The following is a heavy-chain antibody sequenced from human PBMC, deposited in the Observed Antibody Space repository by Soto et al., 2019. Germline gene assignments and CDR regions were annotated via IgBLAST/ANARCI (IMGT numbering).Heavy chain of an antibody. J-gene: IGHJ6*03. V-gene: IGHV1-18*01. D-gene: IGHD6-13*01. Sequence: QVQLVQSGAEVKKPGASVKVSCTASGYTFTSYGISWVRQAPGQGLEWMGWISAYNGNTNYAQQLQGRVTMTTDTATSTAYIALRRLMSDDTAVYYGAGVGQQLVSFGEGYYYLDVWGKGTKVTVS. CDR1: GYTFTSYG. CDR3: AGVGQQLVSFGEGYYYLDV. CDR2: ISAYNGNT.